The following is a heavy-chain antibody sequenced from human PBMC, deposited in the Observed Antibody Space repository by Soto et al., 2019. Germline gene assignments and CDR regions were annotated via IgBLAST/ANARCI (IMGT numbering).Heavy chain of an antibody. CDR1: GGCISSKTSY. Sequence: SATRPLPCTVAGGCISSKTSYCAWIRQPPGKRLEWIGSIYYSGSTYYNPSLKSRVTISVDTSKNQFSLKLSSVTAADTAVYYCARQGRYSSSWYSEYYYYGMDVWGQGTTVT. V-gene: IGHV4-39*01. D-gene: IGHD6-13*01. CDR3: ARQGRYSSSWYSEYYYYGMDV. J-gene: IGHJ6*02. CDR2: IYYSGST.